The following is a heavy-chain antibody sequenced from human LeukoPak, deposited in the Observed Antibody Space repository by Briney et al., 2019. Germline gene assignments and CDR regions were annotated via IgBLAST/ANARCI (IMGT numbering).Heavy chain of an antibody. Sequence: PSETLSLTCTVSGVSISPYYWSWIRQPPGKGLEWIGYIYYSGSTTYNPSLKRPVTISVDTSRNQFSLKLSSVTAADTAVYYCARGAGAFDYWGHGTLVTVSS. D-gene: IGHD6-19*01. CDR2: IYYSGST. J-gene: IGHJ4*01. V-gene: IGHV4-59*01. CDR3: ARGAGAFDY. CDR1: GVSISPYY.